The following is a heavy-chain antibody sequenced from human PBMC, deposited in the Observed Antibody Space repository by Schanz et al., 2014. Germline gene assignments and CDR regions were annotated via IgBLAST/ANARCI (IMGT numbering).Heavy chain of an antibody. Sequence: EVQLVESGGGLVQPGGSLRLSCAASGFTFSRYWMHWVRQAPGKGLEWVSYISSDNNYAYYADSMRGRFTISRDNAKNSLYLQMNSLRAEDAAVYYCARVELSVYYYAMDVWGQGTTVTVSS. J-gene: IGHJ6*02. D-gene: IGHD2-15*01. CDR3: ARVELSVYYYAMDV. CDR1: GFTFSRYW. CDR2: ISSDNNYA. V-gene: IGHV3-21*05.